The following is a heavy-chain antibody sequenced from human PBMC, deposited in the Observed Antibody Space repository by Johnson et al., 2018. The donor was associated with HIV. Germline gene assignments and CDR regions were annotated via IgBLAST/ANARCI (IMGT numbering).Heavy chain of an antibody. CDR2: ISYDGSNK. CDR1: GFTFSSYA. Sequence: QVQLVESGGGVVQPGRSLRLSCAASGFTFSSYAMHWVRQAPGKGLEWVAVISYDGSNKYYADSVKGRFTISRDNSKNTMYLQMNSLRAEDTALYYCAKDIMYSSSSSDAFDIWGQGTMVTVSS. V-gene: IGHV3-30*04. D-gene: IGHD6-6*01. CDR3: AKDIMYSSSSSDAFDI. J-gene: IGHJ3*02.